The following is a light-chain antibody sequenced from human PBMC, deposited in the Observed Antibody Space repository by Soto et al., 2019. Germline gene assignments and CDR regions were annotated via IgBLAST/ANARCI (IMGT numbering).Light chain of an antibody. CDR3: QQYESYLYT. CDR2: KAS. V-gene: IGKV1-5*03. CDR1: QSISTW. Sequence: DIHMTQSPSTLSASVGDRVTITCRASQSISTWLAWYQQKPGKAPKLLIYKASSLESGVPSRFSGSGSGTDFTLTISSLQPDDFATYYCQQYESYLYTFGPGTKVDIK. J-gene: IGKJ3*01.